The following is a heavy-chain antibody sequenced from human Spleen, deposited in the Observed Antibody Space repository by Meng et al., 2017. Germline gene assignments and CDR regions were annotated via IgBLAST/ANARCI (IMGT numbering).Heavy chain of an antibody. D-gene: IGHD2-15*01. J-gene: IGHJ6*02. CDR1: GGSVSSGSYY. CDR2: IYYSGST. Sequence: SETLSLTCTVSGGSVSSGSYYWSWIRQPPGKGLEWIRYIYYSGSTNYNPSLKSRVTISVDTSKNQFSLKLSSVTAADTAVYYCARVGFYCSGGSCYSVSNYYYGMDVWGQGTTVTVSS. V-gene: IGHV4-61*01. CDR3: ARVGFYCSGGSCYSVSNYYYGMDV.